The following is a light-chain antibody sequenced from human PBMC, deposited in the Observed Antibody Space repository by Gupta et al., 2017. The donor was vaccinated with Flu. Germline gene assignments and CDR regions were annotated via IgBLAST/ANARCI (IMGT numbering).Light chain of an antibody. V-gene: IGLV2-11*01. CDR1: SNNIGAYNL. CDR3: CLFVGSSTWL. CDR2: DVR. J-gene: IGLJ2*01. Sequence: QSALTQPRSVSGSPGQSVTISCTGTSNNIGAYNLLCWLQQHPGNAPKLIIYDVRERPSGVPDRFSGSKSGNTASLTISGLQADDEADYCCCLFVGSSTWLFGGGTKLTVL.